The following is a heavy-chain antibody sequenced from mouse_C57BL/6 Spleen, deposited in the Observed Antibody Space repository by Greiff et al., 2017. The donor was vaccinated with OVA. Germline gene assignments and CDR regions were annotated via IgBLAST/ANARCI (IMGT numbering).Heavy chain of an antibody. V-gene: IGHV1-69*01. D-gene: IGHD3-2*02. CDR1: GYTFTSYW. Sequence: QVQLQQPGAELVMPGASVKLSCKASGYTFTSYWMHWVKQRPGQGLEWIGEIDPSDSYTNYNQKFKGKSPLTVDKSSSTAYMPLSSLTSEDSAVYYCARPDSSGYDFDYWGQGTTLTVSS. J-gene: IGHJ2*01. CDR2: IDPSDSYT. CDR3: ARPDSSGYDFDY.